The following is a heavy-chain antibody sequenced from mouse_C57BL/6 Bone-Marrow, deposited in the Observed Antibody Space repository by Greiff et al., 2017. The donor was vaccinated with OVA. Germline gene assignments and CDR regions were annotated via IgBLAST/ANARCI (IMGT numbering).Heavy chain of an antibody. D-gene: IGHD2-4*01. J-gene: IGHJ2*01. CDR1: GYTFTSYW. CDR3: ARSYYDYDGYYFDY. V-gene: IGHV1-69*01. CDR2: IDPSDSYT. Sequence: QVQLQQPGAELVMPGASVKLSCKASGYTFTSYWMHWVKQRPGQGLEWIGEIDPSDSYTNYNQKFKGKSTLTVDKSSSTAYMQLSSLTSEDSAVYYCARSYYDYDGYYFDYWGQCTTLTVSS.